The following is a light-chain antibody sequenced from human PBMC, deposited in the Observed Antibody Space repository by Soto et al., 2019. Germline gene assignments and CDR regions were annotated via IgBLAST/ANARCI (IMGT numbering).Light chain of an antibody. CDR1: QSVDSSY. CDR3: QHYGSSPRT. J-gene: IGKJ1*01. V-gene: IGKV3-20*01. Sequence: EIVLTQSPGTLSLFPGERATLSCRASQSVDSSYIAWYQHKPGQAPRLLIYGASSRASGIPDRFSGSGSGTDFTLSISRLEPEDFAVYFCQHYGSSPRTFGQGTKVDIK. CDR2: GAS.